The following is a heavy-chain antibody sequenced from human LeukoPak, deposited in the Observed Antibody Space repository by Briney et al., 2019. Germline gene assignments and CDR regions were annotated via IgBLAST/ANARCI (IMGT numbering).Heavy chain of an antibody. CDR2: INHSGST. CDR3: ARGVFVRSSSWYEGYYYYYGMDV. V-gene: IGHV4-34*01. CDR1: GGSFSGYY. D-gene: IGHD6-13*01. J-gene: IGHJ6*04. Sequence: PSETLSLTCAVYGGSFSGYYWSWIRQPPGKGLEWIGEINHSGSTNYNPSLKSRVTISVDTSKNRFSLKLSSVTAADTAVYYCARGVFVRSSSWYEGYYYYYGMDVWGKGTTVTVSS.